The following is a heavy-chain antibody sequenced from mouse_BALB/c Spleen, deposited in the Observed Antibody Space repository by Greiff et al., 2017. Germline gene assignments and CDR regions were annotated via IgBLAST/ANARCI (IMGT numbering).Heavy chain of an antibody. CDR1: GFSLTSYD. V-gene: IGHV2-9-2*01. CDR3: VRDGGYALYFDV. Sequence: VQLMESGPGLVAPSQSLSITCTVSGFSLTSYDISWIRQPPGKGLEWLGVIWTGGGTNYNSAFMSRLSISKDNSKSQVFLKMNSLQTDDTAIYYCVRDGGYALYFDVWGAGTTVTVSS. CDR2: IWTGGGT. J-gene: IGHJ1*01. D-gene: IGHD1-1*02.